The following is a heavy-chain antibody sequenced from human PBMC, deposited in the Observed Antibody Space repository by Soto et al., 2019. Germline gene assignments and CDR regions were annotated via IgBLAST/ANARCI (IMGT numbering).Heavy chain of an antibody. V-gene: IGHV4-61*01. Sequence: TLSLTCTVSGGAVSSGTYYWSWIRQPPGKGLEWFGHIYFTGSTNYNPSLKSRVTMSLDTSRNQFSLKLSSVTAADTAVYYCTRGPPRVQWFDPWGLGTLVTVSA. CDR1: GGAVSSGTYY. CDR2: IYFTGST. CDR3: TRGPPRVQWFDP. J-gene: IGHJ5*02.